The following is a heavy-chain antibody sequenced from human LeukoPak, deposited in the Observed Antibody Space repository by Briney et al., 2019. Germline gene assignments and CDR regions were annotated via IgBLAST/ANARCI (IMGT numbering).Heavy chain of an antibody. J-gene: IGHJ5*02. CDR2: INPSGGST. CDR1: GYTFTSYY. CDR3: ARRRTYGSGSPYDHNWFDP. D-gene: IGHD3-10*01. Sequence: ASVKVSCKASGYTFTSYYMHWVRQAPGQGLEWMGIINPSGGSTSYAQKFQGRVTMTRDTSTSTVYMELSSLRSEDTAVYYCARRRTYGSGSPYDHNWFDPWGQGTLVTVSS. V-gene: IGHV1-46*01.